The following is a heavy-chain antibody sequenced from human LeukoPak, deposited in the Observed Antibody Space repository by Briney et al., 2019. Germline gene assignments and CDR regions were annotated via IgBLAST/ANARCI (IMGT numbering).Heavy chain of an antibody. CDR2: ITPNSGGT. CDR3: ARTAQFGVVEDAFDI. Sequence: GRSLRLSCAASGFTFSSYAMHWVRQAPGQGLEWMGWITPNSGGTNYAQKFQGRVTMTRDTSISTAYMELSRLRSDDTAVYYCARTAQFGVVEDAFDIWGQGTMVTVSS. V-gene: IGHV1-2*02. CDR1: GFTFSSYA. J-gene: IGHJ3*02. D-gene: IGHD3-3*01.